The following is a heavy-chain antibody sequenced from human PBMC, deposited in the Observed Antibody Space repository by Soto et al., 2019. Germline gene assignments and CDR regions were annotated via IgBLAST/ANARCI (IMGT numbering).Heavy chain of an antibody. CDR3: AEGYCSSTSCSRYYYYGMDV. Sequence: SETLSLTCTVSGGSISSSSYYWGWIRQPPGKGLEWIGSIYYSGSTYYNPSLKSRVTISVDTSKNQFSLKLSSVTAADTAVYYCAEGYCSSTSCSRYYYYGMDVWGQGTTVT. CDR2: IYYSGST. D-gene: IGHD2-2*01. CDR1: GGSISSSSYY. J-gene: IGHJ6*02. V-gene: IGHV4-39*01.